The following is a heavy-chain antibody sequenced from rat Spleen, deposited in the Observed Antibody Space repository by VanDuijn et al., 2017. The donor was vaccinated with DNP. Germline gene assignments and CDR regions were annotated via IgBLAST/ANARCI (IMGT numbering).Heavy chain of an antibody. CDR2: ISYDGGSP. V-gene: IGHV5-22*01. D-gene: IGHD1-10*01. CDR3: ARPSETTKGYWYFDF. Sequence: EVQLVESGGGLVQPGRSLKLSCAASGFTFSDYYMAWVRQAPTKGLEWVAYISYDGGSPYYGDSVKGRFTISRDNAKSTLYLQMNSLRSEDMATYYCARPSETTKGYWYFDFWGPGTMVTVSS. J-gene: IGHJ1*01. CDR1: GFTFSDYY.